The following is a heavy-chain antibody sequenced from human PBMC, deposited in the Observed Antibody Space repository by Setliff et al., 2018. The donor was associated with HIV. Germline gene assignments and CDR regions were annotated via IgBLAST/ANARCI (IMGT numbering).Heavy chain of an antibody. J-gene: IGHJ6*02. V-gene: IGHV3-33*08. CDR2: IWYDGSNK. CDR3: ARAGGFGELLGAYGMDV. Sequence: GALRLSCAASGFTFNTYGMHWVRQAPGKGLEWVAVIWYDGSNKYYADSVKGRFTISRDNSKNTLYLQMNSLRAEDTAVYYCARAGGFGELLGAYGMDVWGQGTTVTVSS. D-gene: IGHD3-10*01. CDR1: GFTFNTYG.